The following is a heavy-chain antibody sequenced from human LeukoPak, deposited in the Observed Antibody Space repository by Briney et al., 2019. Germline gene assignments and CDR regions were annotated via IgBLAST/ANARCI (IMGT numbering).Heavy chain of an antibody. CDR3: ARGYSHPDY. CDR2: IYDSGST. J-gene: IGHJ4*02. CDR1: GASISSYY. Sequence: SETLSLTCTVSGASISSYYWNWIRQPPGKGLEWIGYIYDSGSTFYNPSLKSRVTISLDTSKNQISLRLRSVTAADTAVYFCARGYSHPDYWGQGTLVTVSS. D-gene: IGHD5-18*01. V-gene: IGHV4-59*01.